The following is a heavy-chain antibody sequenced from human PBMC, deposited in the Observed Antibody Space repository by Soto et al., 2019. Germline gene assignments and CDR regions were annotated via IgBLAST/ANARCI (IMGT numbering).Heavy chain of an antibody. CDR1: GGTFSSYA. CDR3: ASEFYDSSGSYYFDY. Sequence: SVKVSCKASGGTFSSYAISWVRQAPGQGLEWMGGIIPIFGTANYAQKFQGRVTITADKSTSTAYMELSRLRSEDTAVYYCASEFYDSSGSYYFDYWGQGTLVTVSS. D-gene: IGHD3-22*01. V-gene: IGHV1-69*06. CDR2: IIPIFGTA. J-gene: IGHJ4*02.